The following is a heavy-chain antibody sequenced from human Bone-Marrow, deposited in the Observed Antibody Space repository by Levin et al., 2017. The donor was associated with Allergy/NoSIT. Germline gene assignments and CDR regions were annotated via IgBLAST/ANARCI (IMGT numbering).Heavy chain of an antibody. V-gene: IGHV3-23*01. J-gene: IGHJ4*02. CDR2: ISANPDKT. CDR1: GFTFSNYA. Sequence: SGGSLRLSCEASGFTFSNYALSWIRQAPGKGLEWVSAISANPDKTYYTDSVRGRFTVSRDNSKNTLFLQMSSLTPEGTAGYSCVEDAGGDYGDYFTLWGQGTLVIVSS. CDR3: VEDAGGDYGDYFTL. D-gene: IGHD4-17*01.